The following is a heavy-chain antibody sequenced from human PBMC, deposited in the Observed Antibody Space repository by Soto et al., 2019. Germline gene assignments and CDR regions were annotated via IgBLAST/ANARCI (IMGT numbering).Heavy chain of an antibody. Sequence: QVQLVQSGAEVKKPGSSVKVSCKASGGTFSSYGISWVRQAPGQGLEWMGGIIPIFGTANYAQKFQGRVTITADESTSTAYMELSSLRSEDTAVYYCARDRQAAAGFYYYYGMDVWGQGTTVTVSS. D-gene: IGHD6-13*01. V-gene: IGHV1-69*01. J-gene: IGHJ6*02. CDR1: GGTFSSYG. CDR2: IIPIFGTA. CDR3: ARDRQAAAGFYYYYGMDV.